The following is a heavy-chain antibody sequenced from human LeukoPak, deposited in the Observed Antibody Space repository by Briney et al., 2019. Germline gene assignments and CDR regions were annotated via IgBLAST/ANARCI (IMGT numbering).Heavy chain of an antibody. CDR2: VSSNEGT. CDR3: ARVRSYYGSVTGKSYYFDY. J-gene: IGHJ4*02. Sequence: SSETLSLTCTVSGGSISTYYWGWIRQPPGKGLEWIGYVSSNEGTNSNPSLESRVTILVDTSKNQFSLKLSSVTAADTAVYYCARVRSYYGSVTGKSYYFDYWGQGTLVTVSS. D-gene: IGHD3-10*01. V-gene: IGHV4-59*01. CDR1: GGSISTYY.